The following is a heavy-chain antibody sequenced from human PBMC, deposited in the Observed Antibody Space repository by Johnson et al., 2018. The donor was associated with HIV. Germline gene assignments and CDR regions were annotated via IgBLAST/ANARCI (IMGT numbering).Heavy chain of an antibody. Sequence: QVQLVESGGGVVQPGRSLRLSCAASGFTLDNYGMHWVRQAPGKGLEWVAFTPNDASNKYYAGSLEGRFAIFRDNSKNTLYLQMNRLGAEDTALYYCARDGAGFGELALDAFDIWGQGTVVTVSS. V-gene: IGHV3-30*09. J-gene: IGHJ3*02. CDR1: GFTLDNYG. D-gene: IGHD3-10*01. CDR3: ARDGAGFGELALDAFDI. CDR2: TPNDASNK.